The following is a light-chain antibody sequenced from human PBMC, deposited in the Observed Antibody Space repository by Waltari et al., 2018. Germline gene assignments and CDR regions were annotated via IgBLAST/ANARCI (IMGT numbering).Light chain of an antibody. CDR2: GAS. V-gene: IGKV3-20*01. CDR1: QSVSSNY. CDR3: QQYGNSPRT. J-gene: IGKJ1*01. Sequence: EVVLTQSPGPLSLPPGERATLSFRASQSVSSNYIAWYQQKPGQSPRLLMYGASTRASGIPDRFIGSGSGTDFTLTITRLEPEDCAVFYCQQYGNSPRTFGQGTKVELQ.